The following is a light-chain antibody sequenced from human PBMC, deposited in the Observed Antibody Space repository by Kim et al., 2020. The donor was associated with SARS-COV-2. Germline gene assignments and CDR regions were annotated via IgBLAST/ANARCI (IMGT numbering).Light chain of an antibody. Sequence: QSALTQPRSVSGSPGQSVTISCTGTSSDVGGYNYVSWYQQHPGKAPKLMIYDVSKRPSGVPDRFSGSKSGYTASLTISGLQAEDEADYYCYSYARTSYVFGTGTKVTVL. CDR3: YSYARTSYV. V-gene: IGLV2-11*01. CDR1: SSDVGGYNY. CDR2: DVS. J-gene: IGLJ1*01.